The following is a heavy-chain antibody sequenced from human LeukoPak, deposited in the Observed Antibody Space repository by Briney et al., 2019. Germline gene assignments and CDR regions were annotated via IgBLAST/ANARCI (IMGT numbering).Heavy chain of an antibody. CDR2: ISSSSSYI. V-gene: IGHV3-21*01. D-gene: IGHD3-10*01. J-gene: IGHJ3*02. CDR3: ARDGLSVPSGSDSSAFDI. Sequence: PGGSLRLSCAASGFTFSSYSMNWVRQAPGKGLEWVSSISSSSSYIYYADSVKGRFTISRDNAKNSLYLQMNSLRAEDTAVYYCARDGLSVPSGSDSSAFDIWGQGTMVTVSS. CDR1: GFTFSSYS.